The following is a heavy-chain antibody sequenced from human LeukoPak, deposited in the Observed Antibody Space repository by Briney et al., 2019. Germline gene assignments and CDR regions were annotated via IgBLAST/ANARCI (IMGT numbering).Heavy chain of an antibody. CDR1: GGTFSSYA. D-gene: IGHD1-7*01. Sequence: GASVKVSCKASGGTFSSYAISWVRQAPGQGLEWMGRIIPILGIANYAQKLQGRVTMTTDTSTSTAYMELRSLRSDDTAVYYCAREGNWNYESGMLMGDFDYWGQGTLVTVSS. J-gene: IGHJ4*02. CDR2: IIPILGIA. CDR3: AREGNWNYESGMLMGDFDY. V-gene: IGHV1-69*04.